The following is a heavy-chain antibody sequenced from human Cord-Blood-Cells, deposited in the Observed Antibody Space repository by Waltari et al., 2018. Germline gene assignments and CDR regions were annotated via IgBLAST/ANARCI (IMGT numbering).Heavy chain of an antibody. D-gene: IGHD2-21*02. CDR1: GFTVSSNY. CDR3: ARGGAYCGGDCYLF. V-gene: IGHV3-53*01. CDR2: IYSGGST. Sequence: EVQLVESGGGLIQPGGSLRLSCAASGFTVSSNYISWVRQAPGKGLGWVSVIYSGGSTYYADSVKGRFTISRDNSKNTLYLQMNSLRAEDTAVYYCARGGAYCGGDCYLFWGQGTLVTVSS. J-gene: IGHJ4*02.